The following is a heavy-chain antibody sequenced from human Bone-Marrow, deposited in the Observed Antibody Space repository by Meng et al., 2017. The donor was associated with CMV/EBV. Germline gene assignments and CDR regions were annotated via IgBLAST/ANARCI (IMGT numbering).Heavy chain of an antibody. V-gene: IGHV3-30*02. J-gene: IGHJ4*02. CDR2: IRYDGSNN. CDR3: AQTYFDVRSGYKGPVDY. CDR1: GFTFSIFG. D-gene: IGHD3-3*01. Sequence: GESLKISCATSGFTFSIFGMHWVRQAPGKGLVWVAFIRYDGSNNYYADSVKGPFTISRDNSKNTLYLQMNSLRAEDTAVYHCAQTYFDVRSGYKGPVDYWGQGTLVTVSS.